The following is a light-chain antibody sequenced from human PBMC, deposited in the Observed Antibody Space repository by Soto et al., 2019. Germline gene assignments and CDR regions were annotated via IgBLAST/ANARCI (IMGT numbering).Light chain of an antibody. CDR3: QHYGDSPPFT. CDR2: GAS. V-gene: IGKV3-20*01. CDR1: QSVPDNY. J-gene: IGKJ3*01. Sequence: EIVFTQSPGTLSLSPGERAILSCRASQSVPDNYLAWYQQRPGQAPKLLIYGASNRVTGIPHRFSGSGSGTDFTLTVSSLESEDFAVYYCQHYGDSPPFTFGPGTKVA.